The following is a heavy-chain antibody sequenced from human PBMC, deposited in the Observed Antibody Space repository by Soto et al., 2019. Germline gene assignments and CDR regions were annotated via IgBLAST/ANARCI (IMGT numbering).Heavy chain of an antibody. CDR2: IYTSGST. CDR1: GGSISSYY. D-gene: IGHD6-19*01. J-gene: IGHJ6*02. V-gene: IGHV4-4*07. CDR3: AKDLSGWYIDYCYGMDV. Sequence: PSETLSLTCTVSGGSISSYYWSWIRQPAGKGLEWIGRIYTSGSTNYNPSLKSRVTMSVDTSKNQFSLRAEDTAVYYCAKDLSGWYIDYCYGMDVWGQGTTVTVSS.